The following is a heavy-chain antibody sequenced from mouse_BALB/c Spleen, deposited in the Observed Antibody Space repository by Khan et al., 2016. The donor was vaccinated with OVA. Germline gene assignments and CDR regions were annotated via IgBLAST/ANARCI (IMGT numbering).Heavy chain of an antibody. Sequence: EVELVESGGGFMQPGGSLTLSCATSGFTFTDYYMYWVRQTPGKRLEWVAYISNRGTTSYYSDTVRGRFTISRDNAKNTLYLQMSRLKSEDTAMYYCAREGDGGGLAYWGQGTLVTVSA. CDR3: AREGDGGGLAY. CDR1: GFTFTDYY. V-gene: IGHV5-12*02. D-gene: IGHD1-1*02. J-gene: IGHJ3*01. CDR2: ISNRGTTS.